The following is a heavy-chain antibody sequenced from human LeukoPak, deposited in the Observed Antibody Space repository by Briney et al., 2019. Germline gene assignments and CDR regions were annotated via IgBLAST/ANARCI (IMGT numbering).Heavy chain of an antibody. CDR3: ARETRYRNFDY. CDR1: GGTFSSYA. J-gene: IGHJ4*02. V-gene: IGHV1-69*13. D-gene: IGHD1-1*01. Sequence: GASVKVSCKASGGTFSSYAISWVLQAPGQGLEWIGGIIPIFGTANYAQKFQGRVTITADESTSTAYMELSSLRSEDTAVYYCARETRYRNFDYWGQGTLVTVSS. CDR2: IIPIFGTA.